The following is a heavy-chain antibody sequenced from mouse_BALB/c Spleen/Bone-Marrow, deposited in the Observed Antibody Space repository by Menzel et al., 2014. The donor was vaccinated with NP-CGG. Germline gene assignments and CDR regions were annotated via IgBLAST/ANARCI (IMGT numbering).Heavy chain of an antibody. V-gene: IGHV3-6*02. CDR2: ISYDGNN. J-gene: IGHJ3*01. CDR3: ARELTGPRFAY. CDR1: GYSSPVVIT. D-gene: IGHD4-1*01. Sequence: EVQLVESGPGLVKPSQSLSLTCSVTGYSSPVVITGTGSGSFQETKLEWMGYISYDGNNNYSPSLKNRISITRDTSKNQFFLKLNSVTIEDTATYYCARELTGPRFAYWGQGTLVTVSA.